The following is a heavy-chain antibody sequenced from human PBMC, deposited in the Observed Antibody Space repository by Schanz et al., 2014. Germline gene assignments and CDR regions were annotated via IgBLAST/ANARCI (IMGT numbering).Heavy chain of an antibody. D-gene: IGHD6-13*01. CDR1: GFTFSNHA. CDR2: IGGSGDST. V-gene: IGHV3-23*04. Sequence: EVQLVESGGGLIQPGGSLRLSCAASGFTFSNHALSWVRQAPGKGLEWVSGIGGSGDSTHYADSVKGRFIISRDNSKNTLYLQVNSLRAEDTAIYYCAKDLAAVGVFDYWGQGSLVTVSS. CDR3: AKDLAAVGVFDY. J-gene: IGHJ4*02.